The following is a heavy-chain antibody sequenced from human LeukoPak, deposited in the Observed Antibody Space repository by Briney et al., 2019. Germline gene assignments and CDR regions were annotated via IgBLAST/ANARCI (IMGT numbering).Heavy chain of an antibody. Sequence: SETLSLTCAVYGGSFSGYYWSWIRRPPGKGLEWIGEINHSGSTNYNPSLKSRVTISVDTSKNQFSLKLSSVTAADTAVYYCARAGKTYYYGSGSYGPPAKTYYMDVWGKGTTVTVSS. CDR1: GGSFSGYY. V-gene: IGHV4-34*01. J-gene: IGHJ6*03. D-gene: IGHD3-10*01. CDR2: INHSGST. CDR3: ARAGKTYYYGSGSYGPPAKTYYMDV.